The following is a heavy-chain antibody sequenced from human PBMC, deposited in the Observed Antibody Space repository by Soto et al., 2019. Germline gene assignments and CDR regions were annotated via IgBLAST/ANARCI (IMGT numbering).Heavy chain of an antibody. D-gene: IGHD2-15*01. CDR3: ARARWYDAFDV. V-gene: IGHV4-38-2*01. CDR1: GFFISSGNY. J-gene: IGHJ3*01. Sequence: SETVSLTCAVSGFFISSGNYWGWIRKPPGKGLEWIGSIFHGGNTYYNPSLKSRVTISVDMSKNQFSLKLNSVTAADTAVYYCARARWYDAFDVWGQGTVVTVSS. CDR2: IFHGGNT.